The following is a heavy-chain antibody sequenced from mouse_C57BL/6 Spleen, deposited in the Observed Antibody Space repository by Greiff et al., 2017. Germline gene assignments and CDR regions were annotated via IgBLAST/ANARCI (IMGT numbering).Heavy chain of an antibody. J-gene: IGHJ2*01. V-gene: IGHV1-42*01. CDR3: ARPDSSGSYYFDY. D-gene: IGHD3-2*02. CDR2: INPSTGGT. Sequence: EVQLVESGPELVKPGASVKISCKASGYSFTGYYMNWVKQSPEKSLEWIGEINPSTGGTTYNQKFKAKATLTVDKSSSTAYMQLKSLTSEDSAVYYCARPDSSGSYYFDYWGQGTTLTVSS. CDR1: GYSFTGYY.